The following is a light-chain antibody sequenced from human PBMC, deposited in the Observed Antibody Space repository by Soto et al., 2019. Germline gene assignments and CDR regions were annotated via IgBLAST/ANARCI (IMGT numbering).Light chain of an antibody. CDR2: TAS. J-gene: IGKJ4*01. V-gene: IGKV1-8*01. CDR3: RKYISSPMT. Sequence: AIRMTQSPSSFSASTGDRVTITCRASQSISSHLAWYQVKPGKAPRLLIYTASYLESGVPSRFIGSGSVRNFTLNINSLQCDGIGVYYCRKYISSPMTIGGGTKVKIK. CDR1: QSISSH.